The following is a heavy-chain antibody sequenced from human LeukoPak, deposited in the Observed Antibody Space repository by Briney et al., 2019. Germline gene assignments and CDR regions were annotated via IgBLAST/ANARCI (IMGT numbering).Heavy chain of an antibody. D-gene: IGHD3-22*01. Sequence: TGGSLRLSCAASGFTFSSYAMSWVRQAPGKGLEWVSAISGSGGSTYYADSVKGRFTISRDNSKNTLYLQMNSLRAEDTAVYYCAKDQELRITMIVVVVGAFDIWGQGTMVTVSS. CDR2: ISGSGGST. CDR1: GFTFSSYA. J-gene: IGHJ3*02. CDR3: AKDQELRITMIVVVVGAFDI. V-gene: IGHV3-23*01.